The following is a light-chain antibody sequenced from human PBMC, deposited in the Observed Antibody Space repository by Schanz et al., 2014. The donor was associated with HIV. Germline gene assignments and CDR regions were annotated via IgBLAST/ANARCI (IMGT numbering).Light chain of an antibody. CDR2: VTH. CDR3: ATWDTFLNGVV. CDR1: ASNIGHNF. J-gene: IGLJ2*01. V-gene: IGLV1-51*01. Sequence: QSVLAQPLSVSGAPGQRVTISCSGSASNIGHNFVSWFQQFPGTAPKLLIYVTHQRPSEIPDRFSGSKTGTSATLAITGLQTEDEADYYCATWDTFLNGVVFGGGTKPTV.